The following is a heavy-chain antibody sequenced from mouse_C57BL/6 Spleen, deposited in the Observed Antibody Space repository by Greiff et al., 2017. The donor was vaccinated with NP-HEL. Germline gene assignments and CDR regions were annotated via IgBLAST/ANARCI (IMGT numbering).Heavy chain of an antibody. J-gene: IGHJ3*01. CDR2: ISYDGSN. D-gene: IGHD1-1*01. Sequence: EVKLVESGPGLVKPSQSLSLTCSVTGYSITSGYYWNWIRQFPGNKLEWMGYISYDGSNNYNPSLKNRISITRDTSKNQFFLKLNSVTTEDTATYYCARRFITTPCFAYWGQGTLVTVSA. V-gene: IGHV3-6*01. CDR1: GYSITSGYY. CDR3: ARRFITTPCFAY.